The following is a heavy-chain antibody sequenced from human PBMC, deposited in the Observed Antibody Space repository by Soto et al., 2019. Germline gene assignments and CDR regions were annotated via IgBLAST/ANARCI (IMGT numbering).Heavy chain of an antibody. D-gene: IGHD1-1*01. CDR3: ARGPRVSSTGTGAH. V-gene: IGHV3-74*01. J-gene: IGHJ4*02. Sequence: AGGSLRLSCSVSGFTFSAYWMHWVRQVPGEGLTWVSRISDDGSTATYADSVKGRFVISRDNAKNSLYLEMNTLRADDSGLYYCARGPRVSSTGTGAHWGRGTLVTVSS. CDR2: ISDDGSTA. CDR1: GFTFSAYW.